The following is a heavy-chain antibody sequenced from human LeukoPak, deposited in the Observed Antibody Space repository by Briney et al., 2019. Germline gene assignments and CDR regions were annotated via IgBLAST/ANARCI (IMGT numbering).Heavy chain of an antibody. CDR3: ARVALVDYIWGSYRLEYYLDY. V-gene: IGHV1-8*01. CDR1: GYTFTSYD. Sequence: GASVKASCKSSGYTFTSYDINWVRQATGQGLEGMGWMNPNSGNTGYAQKFQGRVTMTRNTSISTAYMELSSLRSEDTAVYYCARVALVDYIWGSYRLEYYLDYWGQGTLVTVSS. CDR2: MNPNSGNT. J-gene: IGHJ4*02. D-gene: IGHD3-16*02.